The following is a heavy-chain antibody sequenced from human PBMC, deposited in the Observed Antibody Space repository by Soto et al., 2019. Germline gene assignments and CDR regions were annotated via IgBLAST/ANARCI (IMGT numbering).Heavy chain of an antibody. CDR1: GFTFSPYW. CDR3: ARGSKTAFDP. Sequence: EVQLVESGGGLVQPGGSLRLSCAASGFTFSPYWMHWVRQTPGKGLVWVSRINAEGNTIYADSVKGRFNSSRDNAKNMLYLQMTSLRAEDTAVYFCARGSKTAFDPWGQGTLVTVSS. V-gene: IGHV3-74*01. CDR2: INAEGNT. J-gene: IGHJ5*02. D-gene: IGHD2-21*02.